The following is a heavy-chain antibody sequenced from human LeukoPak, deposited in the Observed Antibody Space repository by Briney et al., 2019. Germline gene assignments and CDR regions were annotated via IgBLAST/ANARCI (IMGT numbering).Heavy chain of an antibody. Sequence: ASVKVSCKASGGTFSSYAISWVRQAPGQGLEWMGRIIPILGIANYAQKFQGRVTITADKSTSTAYMELSSLRSEDTAVYYCASTGRDGYKFDYWGQGTLVTVSA. CDR1: GGTFSSYA. V-gene: IGHV1-69*04. CDR2: IIPILGIA. D-gene: IGHD5-24*01. CDR3: ASTGRDGYKFDY. J-gene: IGHJ4*02.